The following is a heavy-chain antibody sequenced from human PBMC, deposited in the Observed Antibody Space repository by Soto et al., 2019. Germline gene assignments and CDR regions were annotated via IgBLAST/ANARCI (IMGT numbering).Heavy chain of an antibody. CDR3: ARKNYYDSSGYFGYYYYGMDV. CDR2: IYYSGST. V-gene: IGHV4-59*01. Sequence: SETLSLTCTVSGGSISSYYWSWIRQPPGKGLEWIGYIYYSGSTNYNPSLKSRVTISVDTSKNQFSLKLSSVTAADTAVYYCARKNYYDSSGYFGYYYYGMDVWGQGTTVTVSS. J-gene: IGHJ6*02. D-gene: IGHD3-22*01. CDR1: GGSISSYY.